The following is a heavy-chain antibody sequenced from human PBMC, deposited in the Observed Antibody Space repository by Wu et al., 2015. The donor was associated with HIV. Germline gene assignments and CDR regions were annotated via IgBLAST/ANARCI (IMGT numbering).Heavy chain of an antibody. CDR3: ARDTYDYLSGMDV. V-gene: IGHV4-38-2*02. CDR2: IYYSGVT. J-gene: IGHJ6*02. CDR1: GSSIASDYY. D-gene: IGHD3-16*01. Sequence: QVQLSESDPGLVKPSETQSLTCTISGSSIASDYYWGWIRQPPGKGLEWIANIYYSGVTYYNSSLRSRVTISVDTAKNQFSLKMNSVTAADTAVYYCARDTYDYLSGMDVWGQGTTVTVSS.